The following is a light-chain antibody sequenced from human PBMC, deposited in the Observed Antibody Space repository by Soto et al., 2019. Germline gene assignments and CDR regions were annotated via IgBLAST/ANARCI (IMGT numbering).Light chain of an antibody. J-gene: IGLJ1*01. CDR2: ENN. V-gene: IGLV1-51*02. Sequence: SVLKRPASGSAAPGRKGTIFCSGRSSNIANYYVSWFQQLPGTAPKLLIYENNKRPSGIPGRFSGSKSGTSATLGITGLQTGDEADYYCGTWDSSLSGFVFGTGTKVTVL. CDR3: GTWDSSLSGFV. CDR1: SSNIANYY.